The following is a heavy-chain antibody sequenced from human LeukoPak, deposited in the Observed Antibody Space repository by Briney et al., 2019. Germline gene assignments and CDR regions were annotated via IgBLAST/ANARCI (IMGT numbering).Heavy chain of an antibody. CDR3: ARGYCSSTSCYLGHDY. D-gene: IGHD2-2*01. CDR2: IYSSGTT. V-gene: IGHV4-59*12. J-gene: IGHJ4*02. CDR1: GGSISSYY. Sequence: SETLSLTCTVSGGSISSYYWNWIRQPPGKGLEWIGCIYSSGTTNNPSLKSRVTISGDKSKNQFSLKLSSVTAADTAVYYCARGYCSSTSCYLGHDYWGQGTLVTVSS.